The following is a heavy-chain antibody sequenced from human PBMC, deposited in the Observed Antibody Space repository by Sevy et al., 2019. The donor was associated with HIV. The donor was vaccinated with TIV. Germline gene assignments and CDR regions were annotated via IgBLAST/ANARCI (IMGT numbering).Heavy chain of an antibody. CDR1: GGAITTGAYS. CDR3: ARHGTVNTYYGMDV. Sequence: TLSLTCTVTGGAITTGAYSWSWIRQRPGKGLEWIGYIFHSGSPYFNPTLKSRASMSVDTSKTQFSLTLTSVTAADTAVYYCARHGTVNTYYGMDVWGQGTTVTVSS. CDR2: IFHSGSP. D-gene: IGHD2-21*02. V-gene: IGHV4-31*03. J-gene: IGHJ6*02.